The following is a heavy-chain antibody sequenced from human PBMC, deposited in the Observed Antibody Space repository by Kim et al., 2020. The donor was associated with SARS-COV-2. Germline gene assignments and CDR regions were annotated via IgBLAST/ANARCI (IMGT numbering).Heavy chain of an antibody. Sequence: SYIYYADSVKGRFTISRDNAKNFLYLQMNSLRAEDTAVYYCARGGWYFDLWGRGTLVTVSS. CDR2: SYI. J-gene: IGHJ2*01. D-gene: IGHD3-16*01. CDR3: ARGGWYFDL. V-gene: IGHV3-21*01.